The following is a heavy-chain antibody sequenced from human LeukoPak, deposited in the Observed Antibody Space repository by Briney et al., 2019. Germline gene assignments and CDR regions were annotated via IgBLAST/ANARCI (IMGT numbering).Heavy chain of an antibody. CDR1: GVSISSYY. Sequence: PSETLSLTCTVSGVSISSYYWSWIRQPPGKGLEWIGYLYYNGRTNYNPSLKSRVTLSLDTSKNQFSLKLSSVTAADTAVYYCASNTGTVLDYWGQGALVTVSS. D-gene: IGHD1-7*01. CDR3: ASNTGTVLDY. V-gene: IGHV4-59*01. J-gene: IGHJ4*02. CDR2: LYYNGRT.